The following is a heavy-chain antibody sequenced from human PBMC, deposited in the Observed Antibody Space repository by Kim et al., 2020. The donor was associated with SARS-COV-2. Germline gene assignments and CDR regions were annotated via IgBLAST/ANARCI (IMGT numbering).Heavy chain of an antibody. CDR3: ARDNRGSGSYPVYGMDV. CDR2: ISYDGSNK. J-gene: IGHJ6*02. Sequence: GGSLRLSCAASGFTFSSYAMHWVRQAPGKGLEWVAVISYDGSNKYYADSVKGRFTISRDNSKNTLYLQMNSLRAEDTAVYYCARDNRGSGSYPVYGMDVWGQGTTVTVSS. D-gene: IGHD3-10*01. V-gene: IGHV3-30*04. CDR1: GFTFSSYA.